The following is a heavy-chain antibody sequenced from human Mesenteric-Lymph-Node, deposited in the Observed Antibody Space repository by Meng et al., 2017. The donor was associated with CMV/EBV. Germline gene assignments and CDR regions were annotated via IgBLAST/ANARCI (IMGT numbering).Heavy chain of an antibody. CDR1: GYTFSSYG. V-gene: IGHV1-18*01. J-gene: IGHJ5*02. CDR3: ARDYIAAAHIPPYNWFDP. CDR2: ISAYNGNT. D-gene: IGHD6-13*01. Sequence: ASVKVSCKASGYTFSSYGISWVRQAPGQGLEWMGWISAYNGNTNYAQKFQGRVTITTDESTSTAYMELSSLRSEDTAVYYCARDYIAAAHIPPYNWFDPWGQGTLVTVSS.